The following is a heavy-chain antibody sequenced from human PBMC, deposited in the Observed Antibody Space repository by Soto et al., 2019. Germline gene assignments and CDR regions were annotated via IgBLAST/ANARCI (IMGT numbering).Heavy chain of an antibody. CDR3: ARVPDV. CDR2: IYHSGST. CDR1: GGSISSGGYS. J-gene: IGHJ6*02. Sequence: QLQLQESGSGLVKPSQTLSLTCAVSGGSISSGGYSWGWIRQPPGKGLEWIGYIYHSGSTCYNPSLKSRYTISVDMAKTQFSLKLSSVTAAATAVYYCARVPDVWGQGTTVTVSS. V-gene: IGHV4-30-2*01.